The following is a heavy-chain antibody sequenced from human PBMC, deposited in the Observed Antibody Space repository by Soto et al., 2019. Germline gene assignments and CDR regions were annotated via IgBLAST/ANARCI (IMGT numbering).Heavy chain of an antibody. Sequence: GGSLRLSCTASGFTLQNYAMAWVRQAPGKGLEWVSTLIGGHYGTAYSYSVKGRFTVSRDNSKNCLYLQMNSLGVEDTAMYFCAKGKSTGDIDWFDPWGQGSLVTSPQ. D-gene: IGHD3-10*01. CDR1: GFTLQNYA. CDR2: LIGGHYGT. J-gene: IGHJ5*02. V-gene: IGHV3-23*01. CDR3: AKGKSTGDIDWFDP.